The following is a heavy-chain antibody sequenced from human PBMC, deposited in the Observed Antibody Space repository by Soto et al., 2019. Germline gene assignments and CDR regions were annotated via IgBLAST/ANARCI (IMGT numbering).Heavy chain of an antibody. J-gene: IGHJ3*01. V-gene: IGHV4-34*01. CDR3: ARGGSSDWQVAFDF. CDR1: GGSFSGYF. CDR2: VNHNGRN. Sequence: LSLTCAVYGGSFSGYFWNWIRQTPGKGLEWIGKVNHNGRNNYNPSLKSRVTISLDMSKNQISLKLTSVTAADTAVYYCARGGSSDWQVAFDFWGQGTMVTVSS. D-gene: IGHD6-19*01.